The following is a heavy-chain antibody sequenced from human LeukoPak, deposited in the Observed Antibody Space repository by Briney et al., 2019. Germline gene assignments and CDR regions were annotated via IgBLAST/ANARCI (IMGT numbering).Heavy chain of an antibody. J-gene: IGHJ4*02. CDR1: GGSISSYW. V-gene: IGHV4-59*01. Sequence: SETLSLTCTVSGGSISSYWWSWIRQSPGKGLEWIGYIYNSGGTEYNPSLKSRLTISVDTSKNQFSLNLSSVTAADTAVYYCARASVLLSADYWGQGTLVTVSS. D-gene: IGHD3-16*01. CDR2: IYNSGGT. CDR3: ARASVLLSADY.